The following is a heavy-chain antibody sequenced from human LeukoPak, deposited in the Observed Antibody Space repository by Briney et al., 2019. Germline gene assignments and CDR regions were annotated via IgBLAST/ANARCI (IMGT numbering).Heavy chain of an antibody. CDR2: TYYSGST. J-gene: IGHJ5*02. Sequence: SQTLSLTCTVSGGSISSGDYYWSWIRQPPGKGLEWIGYTYYSGSTYYNPSLKSRVTISVDTSKNQFSLKLSSVTAADTAVYYCARSRDSTYYYDSSGSWFDPWGQGTLVTVSS. D-gene: IGHD3-22*01. CDR3: ARSRDSTYYYDSSGSWFDP. V-gene: IGHV4-30-4*01. CDR1: GGSISSGDYY.